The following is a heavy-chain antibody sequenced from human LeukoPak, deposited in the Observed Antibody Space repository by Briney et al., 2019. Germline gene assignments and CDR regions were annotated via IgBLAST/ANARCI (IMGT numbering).Heavy chain of an antibody. CDR1: GFTFSNAW. D-gene: IGHD2/OR15-2a*01. Sequence: GGSLRLSCAASGFTFSNAWMSWVRQAPGKGLEWVSAISGSGGSTYYADSVKGRFTIYRDSSKDTLYLDMNSLRREDTALYYCAKGRIGFDSWGQGTLVIVSS. CDR2: ISGSGGST. CDR3: AKGRIGFDS. J-gene: IGHJ4*02. V-gene: IGHV3-23*01.